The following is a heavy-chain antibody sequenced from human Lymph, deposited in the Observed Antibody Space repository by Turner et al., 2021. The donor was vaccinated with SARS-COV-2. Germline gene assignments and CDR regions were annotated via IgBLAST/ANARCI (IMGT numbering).Heavy chain of an antibody. CDR1: GIIVSRNY. Sequence: EVQLVETGRGFIQPGASLRLACAASGIIVSRNYMNWVGQAPGKGLEWVSVIYSGDTTYCADSVKGRFTISRDNSKNTLYLQMNSLRVEDTAVYYCARDLGTYGMDVWGQGTTVTVSS. D-gene: IGHD6-13*01. CDR2: IYSGDTT. CDR3: ARDLGTYGMDV. V-gene: IGHV3-53*02. J-gene: IGHJ6*02.